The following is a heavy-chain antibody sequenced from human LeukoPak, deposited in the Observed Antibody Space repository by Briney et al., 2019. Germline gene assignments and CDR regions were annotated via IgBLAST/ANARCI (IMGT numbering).Heavy chain of an antibody. CDR1: GFTLRSYA. CDR3: AKGFKYQLLYLFDY. V-gene: IGHV3-23*01. J-gene: IGHJ4*02. D-gene: IGHD2-2*02. CDR2: ISDSGGST. Sequence: GGSLRLSCAASGFTLRSYAMSWVRQAPGKGLEWVSAISDSGGSTYSADSVKGRFTISRDNSKNTLYLQMNSLRAEDTAVYYCAKGFKYQLLYLFDYWGQGTLVTVSS.